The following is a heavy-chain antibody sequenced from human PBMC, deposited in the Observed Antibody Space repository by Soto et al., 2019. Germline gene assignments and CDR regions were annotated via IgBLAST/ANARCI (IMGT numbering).Heavy chain of an antibody. CDR3: ARDHRYNWNDEGWFDP. D-gene: IGHD1-20*01. V-gene: IGHV1-8*01. CDR1: VDMFSTYD. Sequence: QVQLVQSGAEVKKPGASVKVSCKASVDMFSTYDINWVRQAPGQGLEWMGWLNPNSGNTGYAQKFQGRVTMTRNTSTNTAYMELSSLGSDDTAVYYCARDHRYNWNDEGWFDPWGQGTLVTVSS. J-gene: IGHJ5*02. CDR2: LNPNSGNT.